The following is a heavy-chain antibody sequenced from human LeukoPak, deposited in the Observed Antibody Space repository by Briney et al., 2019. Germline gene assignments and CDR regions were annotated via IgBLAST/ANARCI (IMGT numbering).Heavy chain of an antibody. CDR1: GYTFTSYY. V-gene: IGHV1-46*01. Sequence: ASVKVSCKASGYTFTSYYMHWVRQAPGQGLEWMGIINPSGGSTSYAQKFQGRVTITADESTSTAYMELSSLRSEDTAVYYCASRPNDSSGYYYWWGQGTLVTVS. J-gene: IGHJ4*02. CDR3: ASRPNDSSGYYYW. D-gene: IGHD3-22*01. CDR2: INPSGGST.